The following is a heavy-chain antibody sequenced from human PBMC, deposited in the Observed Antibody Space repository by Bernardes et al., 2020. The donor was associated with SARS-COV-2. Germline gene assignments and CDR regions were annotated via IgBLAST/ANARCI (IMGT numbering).Heavy chain of an antibody. V-gene: IGHV4-30-2*06. D-gene: IGHD2-15*01. CDR2: VFYSEST. CDR1: GDSLSSGSSA. J-gene: IGHJ5*02. CDR3: ARDRNFSGGNWFGP. Sequence: SETLSLTCAVSGDSLSSGSSAWSWIRLSPGKGLEWIGHVFYSESTYYNPSLKSRVSMSVDRSKNQFALNLRSVTAADEAVYFCARDRNFSGGNWFGPWGRGILVSVSS.